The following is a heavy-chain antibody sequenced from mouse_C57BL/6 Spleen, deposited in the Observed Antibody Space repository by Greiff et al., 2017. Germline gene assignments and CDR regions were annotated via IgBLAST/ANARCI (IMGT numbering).Heavy chain of an antibody. J-gene: IGHJ2*01. CDR2: IYPGSGST. V-gene: IGHV1-55*01. CDR1: GYTFTSYW. D-gene: IGHD1-1*01. CDR3: ARFTTVVAFDY. Sequence: QVQLQQPGAELVKPGASVKMSCKASGYTFTSYWITWVKQRPGQGLEWIGDIYPGSGSTNYNEKFKSKATLTVDTSSSTAYMQRSSLTSEDAAVNYCARFTTVVAFDYWGQGTTLTVSS.